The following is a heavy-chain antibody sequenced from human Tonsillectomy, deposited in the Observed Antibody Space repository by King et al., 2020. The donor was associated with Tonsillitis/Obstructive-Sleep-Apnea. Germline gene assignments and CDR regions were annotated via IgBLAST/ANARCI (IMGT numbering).Heavy chain of an antibody. Sequence: QLVQSGGGLVQPGRSLRLSCTASGFTFGDYAMSWVRQAPGKGLEWVGLIRSKPYGGTTEYAASVKGRFTISRDDSKSIAYLQMTRLKTNDTAMYYCTRTSSTAISRPPYWGQGTLVTVSS. CDR3: TRTSSTAISRPPY. V-gene: IGHV3-49*04. CDR2: IRSKPYGGTT. J-gene: IGHJ4*02. CDR1: GFTFGDYA. D-gene: IGHD1-26*01.